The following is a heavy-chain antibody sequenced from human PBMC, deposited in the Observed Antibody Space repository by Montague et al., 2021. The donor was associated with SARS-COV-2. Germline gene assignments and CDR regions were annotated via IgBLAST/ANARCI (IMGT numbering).Heavy chain of an antibody. D-gene: IGHD3-10*01. J-gene: IGHJ4*02. V-gene: IGHV4-34*01. CDR2: ISQSGGT. CDR3: ARRGSSVWGVTVSAELDY. Sequence: SETLSLTCAVYGGSFSGYYWGWIRQPPEKGLEWIGEISQSGGTNNNPSLKSRVIISVDTSKNQFSLKLSSVTAADTAVYYCARRGSSVWGVTVSAELDYWGQGILVIVSS. CDR1: GGSFSGYY.